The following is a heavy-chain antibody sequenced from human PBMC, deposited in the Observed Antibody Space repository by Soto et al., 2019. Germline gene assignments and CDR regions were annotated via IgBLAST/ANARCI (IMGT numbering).Heavy chain of an antibody. J-gene: IGHJ5*02. CDR1: GGSISSGGYY. Sequence: PSETLSLTCTVSGGSISSGGYYWSWIRQHPGKGLEWIGYIYYSGSTNYNPSLKSRVTISVDTSKNQFSLKLSSVTAADTAVYYCARDRSPRSGSGSYRHNWFDPWGQGTLVTVSS. D-gene: IGHD3-10*01. V-gene: IGHV4-61*08. CDR2: IYYSGST. CDR3: ARDRSPRSGSGSYRHNWFDP.